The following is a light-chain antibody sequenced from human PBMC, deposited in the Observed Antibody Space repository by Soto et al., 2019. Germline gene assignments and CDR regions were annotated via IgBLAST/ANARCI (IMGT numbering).Light chain of an antibody. Sequence: QSALTQPASVSGSPGQSITISCTGTSSDVGGYKYVSWYQQYPGKAPKLMMYEVSNRPSGVSNRFSGSKSGNTASLTISGLQAEDEADYYCSSYTSSSPCVFGTATKLTVL. CDR2: EVS. V-gene: IGLV2-14*01. CDR1: SSDVGGYKY. CDR3: SSYTSSSPCV. J-gene: IGLJ1*01.